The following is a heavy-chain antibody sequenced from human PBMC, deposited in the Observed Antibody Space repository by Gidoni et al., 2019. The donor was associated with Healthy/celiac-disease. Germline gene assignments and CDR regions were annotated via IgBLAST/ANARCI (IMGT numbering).Heavy chain of an antibody. V-gene: IGHV3-21*01. CDR2: ISISSSSI. D-gene: IGHD3-22*01. Sequence: EGQMVEAGGGMVKAGWSLRISRAASGFTFSSYSMNWVRHAPGKGLECVSSISISSSSIYSADSVKRRFTISRDNAKNSLYLQMNSLRAEDTAVYYFARRSGFPPYYFDYWGQGTLVTVSS. J-gene: IGHJ4*02. CDR1: GFTFSSYS. CDR3: ARRSGFPPYYFDY.